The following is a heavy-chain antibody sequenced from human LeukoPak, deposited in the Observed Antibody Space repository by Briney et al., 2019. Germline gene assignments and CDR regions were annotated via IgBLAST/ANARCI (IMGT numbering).Heavy chain of an antibody. J-gene: IGHJ6*02. V-gene: IGHV4-34*01. CDR2: INHSGST. D-gene: IGHD6-19*01. CDR1: GGSFSGYY. CDR3: ARADYYYYYGMDV. Sequence: SETLSLTCAVYGGSFSGYYWSWIRQPPGKGLEWIGEINHSGSTNYNPSLKSRVTISVDTSKNQFSLKLSSVTAADTAVYYCARADYYYYYGMDVWGQGTTVTVSS.